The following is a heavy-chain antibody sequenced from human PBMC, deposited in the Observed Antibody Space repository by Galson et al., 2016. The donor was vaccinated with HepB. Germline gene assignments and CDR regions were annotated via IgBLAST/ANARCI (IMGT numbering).Heavy chain of an antibody. CDR1: GGSLNRSSFY. CDR3: ARDSYCSDGICSQGVAFDI. D-gene: IGHD2-15*01. Sequence: SETLSLTCVVSGGSLNRSSFYWGWIRQPPGKGLEWMGSIFYNVSTHRTSSVSTHYNPSLKSRVTISGDPSKNQFSLKLTSVSAAETALYFCARDSYCSDGICSQGVAFDIWSQGTVVTVSS. V-gene: IGHV4-39*02. J-gene: IGHJ3*02. CDR2: IFYNVSTHRTSSVST.